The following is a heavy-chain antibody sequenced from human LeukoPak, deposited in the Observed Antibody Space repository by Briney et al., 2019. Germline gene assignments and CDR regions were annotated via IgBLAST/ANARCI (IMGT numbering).Heavy chain of an antibody. CDR3: AKGRRQHPSFDY. CDR1: GFTFSSYT. D-gene: IGHD6-13*01. CDR2: ISGSGGST. V-gene: IGHV3-23*01. Sequence: GGSLRLSCAASGFTFSSYTMSWVRQAPGKGLEWVSSISGSGGSTYHADSVKGRFTISRDNSKNTLYLQMNSLRAEDTAVYYCAKGRRQHPSFDYWGQGTLVTVSS. J-gene: IGHJ4*02.